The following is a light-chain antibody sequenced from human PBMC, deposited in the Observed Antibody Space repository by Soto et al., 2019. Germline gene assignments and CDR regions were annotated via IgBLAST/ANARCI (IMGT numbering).Light chain of an antibody. V-gene: IGKV3-20*01. CDR2: GAS. J-gene: IGKJ1*01. CDR1: QTVGSSY. CDR3: QQYGSSPWT. Sequence: DIVLTQSPATLSLSPGDRATLSCRASQTVGSSYLAWYQQKPGQAPRLFIYGASSRSTGVPDRFSGSGSGRDFTLTISRLEPEDFAVYYCQQYGSSPWTFGQGTKVDIK.